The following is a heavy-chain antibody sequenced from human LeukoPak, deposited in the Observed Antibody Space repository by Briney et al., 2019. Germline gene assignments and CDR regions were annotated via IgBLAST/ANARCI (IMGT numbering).Heavy chain of an antibody. J-gene: IGHJ4*02. CDR1: GGSISIYY. CDR2: IYYSGST. V-gene: IGHV4-59*01. Sequence: PSETLSLTCTVSGGSISIYYWSWIRQPPGKGLEWIGYIYYSGSTNYNPSLKSRVTISVDTSKNQFSLKLSSVTAADTAVYYCARNYGDYVDYWGQGTLVTVSS. D-gene: IGHD4-17*01. CDR3: ARNYGDYVDY.